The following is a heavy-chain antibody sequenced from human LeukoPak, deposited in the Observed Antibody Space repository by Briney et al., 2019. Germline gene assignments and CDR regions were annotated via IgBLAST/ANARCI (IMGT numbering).Heavy chain of an antibody. CDR2: IIPILGIA. D-gene: IGHD3-3*01. Sequence: SVKISCKASGGTFSSYAISWVRQAPGQGLEWMGRIIPILGIANYAQKFQGRVTITADKSTSTAYMELSSLRSEDTAVYYCATERITIFGVVIIGWFDPWGQGTLVTVSS. V-gene: IGHV1-69*04. CDR3: ATERITIFGVVIIGWFDP. CDR1: GGTFSSYA. J-gene: IGHJ5*02.